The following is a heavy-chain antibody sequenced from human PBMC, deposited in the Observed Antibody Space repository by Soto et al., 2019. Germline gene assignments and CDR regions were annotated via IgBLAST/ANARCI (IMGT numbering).Heavy chain of an antibody. CDR2: ISAYNGNT. Sequence: QVQLVQSGAEVKKPGASVKVSCKASGYTFTSYGISWVRQAPGQGLEWMGWISAYNGNTNYGQKLQGRVTMTTDTYRRTAYMELRSLRSDDRAVYYCSRAHPVITPGFGANDHFDIWGQGTMVSVSS. D-gene: IGHD3-16*01. J-gene: IGHJ3*02. CDR3: SRAHPVITPGFGANDHFDI. CDR1: GYTFTSYG. V-gene: IGHV1-18*01.